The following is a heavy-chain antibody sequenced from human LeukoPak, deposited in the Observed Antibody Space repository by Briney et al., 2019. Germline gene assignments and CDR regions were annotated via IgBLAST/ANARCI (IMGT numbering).Heavy chain of an antibody. CDR1: GFTFSSYS. CDR2: ISSSSSTI. CDR3: ASGPVRHDYGDPEGAFDI. D-gene: IGHD4-17*01. Sequence: GGSLRLSCAASGFTFSSYSMNWVRQAPGKGLEWVSYISSSSSTIYYADSVKGRFTISRDNAKNSLYLQMNSLRAEDTAVYYCASGPVRHDYGDPEGAFDIWGQGTMVTVSS. V-gene: IGHV3-48*04. J-gene: IGHJ3*02.